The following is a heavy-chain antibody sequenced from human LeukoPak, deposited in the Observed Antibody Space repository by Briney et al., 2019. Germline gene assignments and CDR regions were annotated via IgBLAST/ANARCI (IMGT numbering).Heavy chain of an antibody. CDR3: AKEGPEVQGVGWYMDV. D-gene: IGHD3-10*01. CDR1: GFTFSNAW. V-gene: IGHV3-30*02. CDR2: IRDEGSNK. J-gene: IGHJ6*03. Sequence: GGSLRLSCAASGFTFSNAWMSWVRQAPGKGLEWVAFIRDEGSNKYYADSVKGRFTIARDNSKNTIYLQMNSLRPEDTAVYFCAKEGPEVQGVGWYMDVWGKGTTVTFSS.